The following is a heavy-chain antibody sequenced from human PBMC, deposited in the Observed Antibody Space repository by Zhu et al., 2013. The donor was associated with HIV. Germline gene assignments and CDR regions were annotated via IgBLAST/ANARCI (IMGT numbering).Heavy chain of an antibody. D-gene: IGHD6-19*01. CDR1: GGTFSSTT. Sequence: QVHLVQSGAEVKKPGSSVKVSCKASGGTFSSTTISWVRQAPGQGLEWMGWISAYNGNTNYAQKLQGRVTMTTDTSTSTAYMELRSLRSDDTAVYYCARGLVPEYYFDYWGQGTLVTVSS. V-gene: IGHV1-18*01. CDR2: ISAYNGNT. CDR3: ARGLVPEYYFDY. J-gene: IGHJ4*02.